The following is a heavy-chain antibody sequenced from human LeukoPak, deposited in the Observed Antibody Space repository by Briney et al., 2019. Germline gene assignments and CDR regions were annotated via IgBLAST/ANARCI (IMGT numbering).Heavy chain of an antibody. Sequence: QPGRSLRLSCAASGFTFSSYAMHWVRQAPGKGLEWVAVISYDGSNKYYADSVKGRFTISGDNSKNTLYLQMNSLRAEDTAVYYCAREVPEGGIVGATGYFDYWGQGTLVTVSS. V-gene: IGHV3-30-3*01. CDR1: GFTFSSYA. CDR2: ISYDGSNK. J-gene: IGHJ4*02. D-gene: IGHD1-26*01. CDR3: AREVPEGGIVGATGYFDY.